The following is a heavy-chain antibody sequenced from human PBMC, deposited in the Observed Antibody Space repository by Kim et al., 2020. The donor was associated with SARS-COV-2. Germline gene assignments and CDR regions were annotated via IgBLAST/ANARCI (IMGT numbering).Heavy chain of an antibody. CDR1: GYTFTSYG. Sequence: ASVKVSCKASGYTFTSYGISWVRQAPGQGLEWMGWISAYNGNTNYAQKLQGRVTMTTDTSTSTAYMELRSLRSDDTAVYYCARAPWYYDFWSGYYTRLATSAFYFDYWGQGTLVTVSS. CDR3: ARAPWYYDFWSGYYTRLATSAFYFDY. J-gene: IGHJ4*02. V-gene: IGHV1-18*01. D-gene: IGHD3-3*01. CDR2: ISAYNGNT.